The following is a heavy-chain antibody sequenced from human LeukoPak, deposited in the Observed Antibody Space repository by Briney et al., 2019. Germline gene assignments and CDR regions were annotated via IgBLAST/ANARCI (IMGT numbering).Heavy chain of an antibody. V-gene: IGHV4-59*12. D-gene: IGHD6-25*01. CDR1: GGSISSYY. Sequence: PSETLPLTCTVPGGSISSYYWGWIPRPPGKGLEWIGYIIYSRSTHYKPPLKRGVTISVDTSKNQFCLKLSYVTAADSAVYCCAGIAAGGYFDDWGKGTLVTVSS. CDR2: IIYSRST. CDR3: AGIAAGGYFDD. J-gene: IGHJ4*02.